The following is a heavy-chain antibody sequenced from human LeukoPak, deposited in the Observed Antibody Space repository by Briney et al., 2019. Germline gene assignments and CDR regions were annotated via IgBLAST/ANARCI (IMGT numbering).Heavy chain of an antibody. CDR1: GFTFSSYA. D-gene: IGHD5-12*01. J-gene: IGHJ4*02. CDR3: ATDPLRGYAVGGDY. V-gene: IGHV3-15*07. CDR2: IKSKTDGGTT. Sequence: PGRSLRLSCAASGFTFSSYAMHWVRQAPGKGLEWVGRIKSKTDGGTTDYAAPVKGRFTISRDDSKNTLYLQMSSLKTEDTAVYYCATDPLRGYAVGGDYWGQGTLVTVSS.